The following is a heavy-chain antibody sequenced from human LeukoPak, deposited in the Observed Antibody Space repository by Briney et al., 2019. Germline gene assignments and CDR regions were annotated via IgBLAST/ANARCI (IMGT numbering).Heavy chain of an antibody. D-gene: IGHD2-15*01. CDR1: GFTFSNYW. CDR3: ARDQGTPGPSYFDS. CDR2: ISRNSYNI. J-gene: IGHJ4*02. V-gene: IGHV3-21*01. Sequence: GGSLRLSRVASGFTFSNYWMSWVRQAPGKGLEWVAGISRNSYNIAYGDSVKGRFTISRDNAKNSLYLQMNSLRAEDTAVYYCARDQGTPGPSYFDSWGQGTLVTVSS.